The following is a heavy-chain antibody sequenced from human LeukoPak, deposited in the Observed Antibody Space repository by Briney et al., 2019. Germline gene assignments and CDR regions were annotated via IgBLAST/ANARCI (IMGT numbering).Heavy chain of an antibody. CDR3: AGTYDSSGYSNWFDP. J-gene: IGHJ5*02. Sequence: GGSLRLSCAASGFTFSSYSMNWVRQAPGKGLEWVSSISSSSSYIYYADSVKGRLTISRDNAKNSLYLQMNSLRAEDTAVYYCAGTYDSSGYSNWFDPWGQGTLVTVSS. CDR2: ISSSSSYI. D-gene: IGHD3-22*01. CDR1: GFTFSSYS. V-gene: IGHV3-21*01.